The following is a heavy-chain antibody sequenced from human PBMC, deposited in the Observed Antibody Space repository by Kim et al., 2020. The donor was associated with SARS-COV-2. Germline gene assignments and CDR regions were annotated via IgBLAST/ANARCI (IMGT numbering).Heavy chain of an antibody. Sequence: NSGGTNYAQKFQGGVTMTRDTSITTAYMELSSLGSDDTAMYYCARGQLAPFDDWGQGTLVTVSS. J-gene: IGHJ4*02. CDR3: ARGQLAPFDD. D-gene: IGHD6-6*01. CDR2: NSGGT. V-gene: IGHV1-2*02.